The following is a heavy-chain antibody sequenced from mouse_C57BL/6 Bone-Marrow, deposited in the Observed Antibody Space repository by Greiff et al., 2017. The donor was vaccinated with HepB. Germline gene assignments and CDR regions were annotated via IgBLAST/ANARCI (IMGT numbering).Heavy chain of an antibody. J-gene: IGHJ2*01. CDR3: TTLGYDGYYPDY. V-gene: IGHV14-4*01. CDR2: IDPENGDT. Sequence: EVQLQQSGAELVRPGASVKLSCTASGFNIKDDYMHWVKQRPEQGLEWIGWIDPENGDTEYASKFQGKATITADTSSNTAYLQLSSLTSEDTAVYYCTTLGYDGYYPDYWGQGTTLTVSS. D-gene: IGHD2-3*01. CDR1: GFNIKDDY.